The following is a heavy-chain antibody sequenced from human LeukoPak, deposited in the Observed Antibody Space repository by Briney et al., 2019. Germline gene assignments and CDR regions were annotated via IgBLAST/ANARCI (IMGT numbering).Heavy chain of an antibody. J-gene: IGHJ4*02. CDR3: ARGCSGLSPYFDY. CDR1: GGSISSYY. V-gene: IGHV4-59*07. D-gene: IGHD3-16*02. Sequence: SDPLSLPCTVSGGSISSYYWSWIRQPPGKGLEWIGYLYYSGSTHYNPSLKSRANISVHTSKNQFSLKLSSVTAADTGVYFCARGCSGLSPYFDYWGQGTLVTVSS. CDR2: LYYSGST.